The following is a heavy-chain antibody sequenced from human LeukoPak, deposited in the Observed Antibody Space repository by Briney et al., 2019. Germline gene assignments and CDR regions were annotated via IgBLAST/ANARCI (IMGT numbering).Heavy chain of an antibody. J-gene: IGHJ4*02. CDR2: ISAGGGST. D-gene: IGHD3-3*01. V-gene: IGHV3-23*01. CDR3: ARGIFGVVISDY. Sequence: GGSLRLSCAASGFTFSSHAMSWVRQTPGKGLESVSSISAGGGSTHYADSVKGRFTISRDNSKNTLYLQMNSLRAEDTAVYYCARGIFGVVISDYWGQGTLVTVSS. CDR1: GFTFSSHA.